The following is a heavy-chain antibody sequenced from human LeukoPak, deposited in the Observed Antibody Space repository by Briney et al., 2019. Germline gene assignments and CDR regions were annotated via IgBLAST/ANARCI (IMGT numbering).Heavy chain of an antibody. D-gene: IGHD6-19*01. V-gene: IGHV3-21*01. CDR1: GFTFSSYS. Sequence: GGSLRLSCAASGFTFSSYSMNWVRQAPGKGLEWVSSISSSSSYIYYADSVKGRFTISRDNAKNSLYLQMNCLRAEDTAVYYCARDSSGWDFDYWGQGTLVTVSS. J-gene: IGHJ4*02. CDR2: ISSSSSYI. CDR3: ARDSSGWDFDY.